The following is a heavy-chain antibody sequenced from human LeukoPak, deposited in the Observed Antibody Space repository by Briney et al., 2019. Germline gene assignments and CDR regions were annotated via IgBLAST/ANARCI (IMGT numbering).Heavy chain of an antibody. CDR2: IIPIFGTA. V-gene: IGHV1-69*06. D-gene: IGHD2-15*01. J-gene: IGHJ3*02. CDR3: ARENRYCSGGSCYSVASDDAFDI. Sequence: SVKVSCKASGGTFSSFAISWVRQAPGQGLEWMGGIIPIFGTANYAQKFQGRVTITADKSTSTAYMALSSLRSDDTAVYYCARENRYCSGGSCYSVASDDAFDIWGQGTMVTVSS. CDR1: GGTFSSFA.